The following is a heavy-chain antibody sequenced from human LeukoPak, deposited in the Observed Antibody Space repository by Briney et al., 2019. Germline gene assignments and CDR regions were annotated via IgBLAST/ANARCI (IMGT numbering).Heavy chain of an antibody. V-gene: IGHV3-23*01. J-gene: IGHJ4*02. CDR1: GFTFSSYA. CDR2: IGGSGSST. CDR3: AKSDTSGPTAHDY. D-gene: IGHD3-22*01. Sequence: GGSVRHSCAASGFTFSSYAMSWVRQAPGKGLEWVSAIGGSGSSTYYAGSVKGRFTISRDNSKNTLYLQMNSLRAEDTAVYYCAKSDTSGPTAHDYWGQGTLVTVSS.